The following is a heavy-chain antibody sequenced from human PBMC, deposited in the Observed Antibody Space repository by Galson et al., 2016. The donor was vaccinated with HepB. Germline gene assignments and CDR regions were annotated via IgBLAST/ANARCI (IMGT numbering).Heavy chain of an antibody. CDR2: IGHDGTNE. D-gene: IGHD6-19*01. CDR1: GFTFTTYG. Sequence: SLRLSCAASGFTFTTYGMHWVRQAPGKGLEWVAVIGHDGTNEYYADSVKGRFTISRDDSKSTLNLQMNSLRDDDTAVYYCAKDKGWDFHYYFMDVWGKGTTVTVSS. CDR3: AKDKGWDFHYYFMDV. J-gene: IGHJ6*03. V-gene: IGHV3-30*18.